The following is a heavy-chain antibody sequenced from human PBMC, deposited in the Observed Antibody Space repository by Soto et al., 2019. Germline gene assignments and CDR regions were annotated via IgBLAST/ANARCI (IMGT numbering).Heavy chain of an antibody. V-gene: IGHV1-69*13. CDR1: GGTFSSYA. CDR2: IIPIFGTA. D-gene: IGHD3-10*01. Sequence: SVKVSCKASGGTFSSYAISWVRQAPGQGLEWMGGIIPIFGTANYAQKFQGRVTITADESTSTAYMELSSPRSEDTAVYYCARELERDGELLYSPDYWGQGTLVTVSS. CDR3: ARELERDGELLYSPDY. J-gene: IGHJ4*02.